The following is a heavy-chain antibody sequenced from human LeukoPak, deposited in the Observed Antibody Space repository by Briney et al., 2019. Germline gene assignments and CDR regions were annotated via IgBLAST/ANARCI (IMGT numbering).Heavy chain of an antibody. D-gene: IGHD1-26*01. CDR1: GYSFTSYW. J-gene: IGHJ3*02. V-gene: IGHV5-51*01. Sequence: GESLKISCKGSGYSFTSYWIAWVRQMPGKGLEWMGTMYPGDSDTRYSPSFQGQVTISADKSISTAYLQWSSLKASDTAMYYCARPKDSGSYAFDIWGQGTMVTVSS. CDR2: MYPGDSDT. CDR3: ARPKDSGSYAFDI.